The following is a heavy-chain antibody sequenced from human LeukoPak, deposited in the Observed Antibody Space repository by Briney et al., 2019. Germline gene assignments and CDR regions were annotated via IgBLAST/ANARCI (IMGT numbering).Heavy chain of an antibody. CDR1: GGSFSGYY. Sequence: SETLSLTCAVYGGSFSGYYWSWIRQPPGKGLEWIGEINHSGSTNYNPSLKSRVTISVDTSKNQFSLKLSSMTAADTAVYYCARGEDYGAHNWGQGTLVTVSS. V-gene: IGHV4-34*01. J-gene: IGHJ4*02. CDR2: INHSGST. D-gene: IGHD4-17*01. CDR3: ARGEDYGAHN.